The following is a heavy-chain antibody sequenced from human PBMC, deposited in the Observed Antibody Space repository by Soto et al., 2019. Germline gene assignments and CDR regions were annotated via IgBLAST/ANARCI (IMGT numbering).Heavy chain of an antibody. CDR3: AKEVSLGSTVDLGY. Sequence: GWSLRLSCASSVFTFIIFAMSWVRQSPGKGLEWVSTTSGSGGSTYYADAVKGRFTISRDNSMGTLYLQMKSLRVEDTAIYYCAKEVSLGSTVDLGYWGQGALVTVSS. J-gene: IGHJ4*02. CDR1: VFTFIIFA. D-gene: IGHD7-27*01. CDR2: TSGSGGST. V-gene: IGHV3-23*01.